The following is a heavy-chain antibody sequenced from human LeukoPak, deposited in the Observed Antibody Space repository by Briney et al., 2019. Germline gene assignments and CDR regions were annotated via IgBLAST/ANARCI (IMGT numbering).Heavy chain of an antibody. D-gene: IGHD3-10*02. CDR1: GFTFSTSD. Sequence: GGSLRLSCATSGFTFSTSDMHWVRQAPGKGLEWVSFIQYDGSRKNYVDSVKGRFTISRDNAKNSLYLQMNSLRAEDTAVYYCAELGITMIGGVWGKGTTVTISS. V-gene: IGHV3-30*02. CDR2: IQYDGSRK. CDR3: AELGITMIGGV. J-gene: IGHJ6*04.